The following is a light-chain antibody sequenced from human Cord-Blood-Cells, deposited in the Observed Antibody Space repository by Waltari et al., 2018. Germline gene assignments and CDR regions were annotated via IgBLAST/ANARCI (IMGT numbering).Light chain of an antibody. CDR1: TSDVGGYNY. CDR2: EVS. J-gene: IGLJ2*01. V-gene: IGLV2-8*01. Sequence: QSALTQPPSPSGSPGQSVTISCTATTSDVGGYNYVSCYQQHPGKAPKLMIYEVSKRPRGVPARFSGSMSGNTAPLTVCGLQAGDGADYWRSPCAGSNKLGVGGRAKPTGL. CDR3: SPCAGSNKLG.